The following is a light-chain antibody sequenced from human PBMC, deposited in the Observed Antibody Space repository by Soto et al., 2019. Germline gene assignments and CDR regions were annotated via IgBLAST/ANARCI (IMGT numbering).Light chain of an antibody. CDR1: QSIGSN. V-gene: IGKV3-15*01. Sequence: ETVLTQSPAAFSVSPVERATLSCRASQSIGSNLAWYQQRPGQPARLLIYGASTKATGVPARFSGSGSGTEFTLAVNSLQSEDFALDDCQNYNKWPLFTFGPGTKVDIK. J-gene: IGKJ3*01. CDR2: GAS. CDR3: QNYNKWPLFT.